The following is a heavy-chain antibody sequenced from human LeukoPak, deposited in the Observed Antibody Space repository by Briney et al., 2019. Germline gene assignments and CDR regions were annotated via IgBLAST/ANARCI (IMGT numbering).Heavy chain of an antibody. D-gene: IGHD2-2*01. CDR2: IYSGGST. CDR1: GFTVSSNY. CDR3: ASSTYCSSTSCYFFDYYYGMDV. J-gene: IGHJ6*02. Sequence: GGSLRLSCAASGFTVSSNYMSWVRQAPGKGLEWVSVIYSGGSTYYADSVKGRFTISRDNSKNTLYLQMNSLRAEDTAVYYGASSTYCSSTSCYFFDYYYGMDVWGQGTTVTVSS. V-gene: IGHV3-53*01.